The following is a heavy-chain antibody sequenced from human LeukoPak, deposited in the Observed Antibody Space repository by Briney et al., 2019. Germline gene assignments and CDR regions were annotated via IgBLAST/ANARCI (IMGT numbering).Heavy chain of an antibody. CDR2: IRYDGITE. CDR3: ATSSQGEYFEH. CDR1: GFPFSSYG. V-gene: IGHV3-30*02. J-gene: IGHJ1*01. Sequence: GGSLRLSCAASGFPFSSYGMHWVRQAPGKGLEWVTFIRYDGITEHYADSVKGRFSVSRDNSKNTLYLQMNSLRPDDTAVYYCATSSQGEYFEHWGQGTLVIVSS.